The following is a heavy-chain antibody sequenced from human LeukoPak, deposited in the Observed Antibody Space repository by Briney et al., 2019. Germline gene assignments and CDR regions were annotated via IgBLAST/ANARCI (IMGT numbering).Heavy chain of an antibody. J-gene: IGHJ4*02. Sequence: PSETLSLTCTVSGGSISSYYWSWIRQPPGKGLEWIGYIYYSGSTNYNPSLKSRVTISVDTSKNQFSLKLSSVTAADTAVYYCARTQGTYSDFWSGYYSQPFFDYWGQGTLVTVSS. D-gene: IGHD3-3*01. CDR2: IYYSGST. CDR1: GGSISSYY. V-gene: IGHV4-59*08. CDR3: ARTQGTYSDFWSGYYSQPFFDY.